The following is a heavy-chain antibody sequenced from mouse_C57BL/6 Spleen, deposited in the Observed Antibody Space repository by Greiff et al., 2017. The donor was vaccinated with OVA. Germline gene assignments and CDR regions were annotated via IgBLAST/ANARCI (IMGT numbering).Heavy chain of an antibody. CDR1: GYAFSSSW. CDR3: ARLGYGSSYARDYFDY. D-gene: IGHD1-1*01. CDR2: IYPGDGDT. J-gene: IGHJ2*01. V-gene: IGHV1-82*01. Sequence: VKLQESGPELVKPGASVKISCKASGYAFSSSWMNWVKQRPGKGLEWIGRIYPGDGDTNYNGKFKGKATLTADKSSSTAYMQLSSLTSEDSAVYFGARLGYGSSYARDYFDYWGQGTTLTVSS.